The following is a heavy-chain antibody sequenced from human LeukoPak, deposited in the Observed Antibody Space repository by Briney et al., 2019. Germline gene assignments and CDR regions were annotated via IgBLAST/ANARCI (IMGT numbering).Heavy chain of an antibody. V-gene: IGHV3-23*01. Sequence: PGGSLRLSCAVSGFTFGNNYAMSWVRQAPGMGLEWVSSISGIKTYYADSVKGRFTISRDNSKNTLYLQMNSLRAEDTAMYYCARGDGVIMNYWGQGTLVTVSS. CDR3: ARGDGVIMNY. J-gene: IGHJ4*02. CDR2: ISGIKT. CDR1: GFTFGNNYA. D-gene: IGHD3-10*01.